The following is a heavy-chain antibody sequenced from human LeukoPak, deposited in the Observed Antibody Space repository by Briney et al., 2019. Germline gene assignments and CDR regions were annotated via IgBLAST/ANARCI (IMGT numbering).Heavy chain of an antibody. CDR1: GFTFSNYW. CDR2: IKYGGSDE. Sequence: GGSLRLSCAASGFTFSNYWMTWVRQAPGKGLEWVANIKYGGSDENYVDSVKGRFTISRDNAKNSLYLQMNSLSAGDTALYYCARDRGRDTFDYWGQGTHVTVSS. J-gene: IGHJ4*02. D-gene: IGHD5-12*01. CDR3: ARDRGRDTFDY. V-gene: IGHV3-7*01.